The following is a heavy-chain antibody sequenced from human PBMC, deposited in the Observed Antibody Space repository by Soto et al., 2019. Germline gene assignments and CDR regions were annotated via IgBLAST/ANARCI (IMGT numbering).Heavy chain of an antibody. Sequence: GGSLRLSCAASGFTFSSYGMHWVRQAPGKGLEWVAVISFDGSNKYYADSVKGRFTISRDNSKTTLYLQMNSLRAEETAVYYCAKDRRYCSGGSCSMTQLPPTDYWGQGTLVTVSS. CDR3: AKDRRYCSGGSCSMTQLPPTDY. V-gene: IGHV3-30*18. CDR2: ISFDGSNK. D-gene: IGHD2-15*01. J-gene: IGHJ4*02. CDR1: GFTFSSYG.